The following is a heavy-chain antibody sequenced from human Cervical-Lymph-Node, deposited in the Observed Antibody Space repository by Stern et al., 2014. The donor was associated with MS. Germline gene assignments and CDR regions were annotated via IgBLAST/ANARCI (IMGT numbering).Heavy chain of an antibody. Sequence: EVQLLESGAEVKKPGESLKISCKLSGYSFTIYYIAWVRQMPGKGLEWMGVIYPYDSDTTYSPSFQSQVTISADKYITTAYLQWSSLRSSYTSVYYCAGHVQGFDYWGQGTLVPVPS. CDR2: IYPYDSDT. J-gene: IGHJ4*02. CDR3: AGHVQGFDY. V-gene: IGHV5-51*01. CDR1: GYSFTIYY.